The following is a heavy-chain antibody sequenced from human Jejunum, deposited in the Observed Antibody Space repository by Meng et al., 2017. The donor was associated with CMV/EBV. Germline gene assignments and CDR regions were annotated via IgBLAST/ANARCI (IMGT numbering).Heavy chain of an antibody. Sequence: SAAWNWIRLSPSRGLEWLGRTYYRTKWYPDYATSVKSRLTITPDTSRNQLFLQLNSVTPEDTAVYYCARERYDSSGYIRTYGMDVWGQGTTVTVSS. D-gene: IGHD3-22*01. CDR1: SAA. J-gene: IGHJ6*02. V-gene: IGHV6-1*01. CDR3: ARERYDSSGYIRTYGMDV. CDR2: TYYRTKWYP.